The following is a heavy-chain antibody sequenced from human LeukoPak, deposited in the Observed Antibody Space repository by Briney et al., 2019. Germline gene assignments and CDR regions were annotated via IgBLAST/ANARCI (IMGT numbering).Heavy chain of an antibody. CDR1: GFTFSSYG. Sequence: GGSLRLSCAASGFTFSSYGMHWVRQAPGKGLEWVAVTRYDGSTKYYADSVKGRFTISRDNSKNMLDLQMNSLRAEETAMYYFARAPAWQWPRVRFFHWGQGTLVTVSS. J-gene: IGHJ4*02. V-gene: IGHV3-33*01. CDR2: TRYDGSTK. D-gene: IGHD6-19*01. CDR3: ARAPAWQWPRVRFFH.